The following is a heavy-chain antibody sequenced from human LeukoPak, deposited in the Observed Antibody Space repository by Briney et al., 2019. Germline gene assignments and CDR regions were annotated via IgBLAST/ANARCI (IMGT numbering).Heavy chain of an antibody. CDR2: IYYSGST. CDR3: AREQRLGPLGD. CDR1: RGSINGSSYN. D-gene: IGHD6-19*01. J-gene: IGHJ1*01. Sequence: PSETLSLTCSVSRGSINGSSYNWGWIRQHPGKGLEWIGYIYYSGSTYYNPSLKSRVTISVDTSKNQFSLKLSSVTAADTAVYYCAREQRLGPLGDWGQGSLVTVSS. V-gene: IGHV4-31*03.